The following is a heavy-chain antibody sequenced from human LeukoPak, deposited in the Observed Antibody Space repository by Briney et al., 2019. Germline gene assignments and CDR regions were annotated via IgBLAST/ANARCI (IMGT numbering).Heavy chain of an antibody. J-gene: IGHJ5*02. CDR3: ARANMVRGVGSFFDRNWFDP. CDR1: GYTFTSYG. D-gene: IGHD3-10*01. CDR2: INPNSGGT. Sequence: AATVTVSCNVSGYTFTSYGFSGVRQPPGQGLQGMGWINPNSGGTNYAQKFQGRVTITGDTSNSTAFMELSRLRSDDTAVYYCARANMVRGVGSFFDRNWFDPWGQETLVSVCS. V-gene: IGHV1-2*02.